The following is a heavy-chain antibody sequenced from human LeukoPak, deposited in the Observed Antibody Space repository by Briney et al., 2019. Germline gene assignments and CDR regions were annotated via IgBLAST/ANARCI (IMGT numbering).Heavy chain of an antibody. CDR2: IYHSGST. CDR1: GYSISSGYY. Sequence: SETLSLTCTVSGYSISSGYYWGWIRQPPGKGLEWIGSIYHSGSTYYNPSLKSRVTISVDTSKNQFSLKLSSVTAADTAVYYCARDKRGSYYDYYYYMDVWGKGTTVTVSS. CDR3: ARDKRGSYYDYYYYMDV. V-gene: IGHV4-38-2*02. J-gene: IGHJ6*03. D-gene: IGHD1-26*01.